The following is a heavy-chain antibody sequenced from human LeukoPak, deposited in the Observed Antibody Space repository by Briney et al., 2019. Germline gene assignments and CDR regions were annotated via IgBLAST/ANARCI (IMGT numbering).Heavy chain of an antibody. Sequence: ASVKVSCKASGYTFTGYYMHWVRQAPGQGLEWMGRINPNSGGTNYAQKFQGRVTMTRDTSISTAYMELSRLSSDDTAVYYCASIKVVVVIRDQRWLQSTLDYWGQGTLVTVSS. CDR2: INPNSGGT. J-gene: IGHJ4*02. CDR3: ASIKVVVVIRDQRWLQSTLDY. CDR1: GYTFTGYY. D-gene: IGHD3-22*01. V-gene: IGHV1-2*06.